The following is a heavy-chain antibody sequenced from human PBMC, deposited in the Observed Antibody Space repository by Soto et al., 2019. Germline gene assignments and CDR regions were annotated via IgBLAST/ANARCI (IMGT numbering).Heavy chain of an antibody. Sequence: PSETLSLTCTVSGGSISSYYWSWIRQPPGKGLEWIGYIYYSGSTNYNPSLKSRVTISVDTSKNQFSLKLSSVTAADTAVYYCARGALAYYFDYWGQGTLVTVSS. J-gene: IGHJ4*02. CDR3: ARGALAYYFDY. V-gene: IGHV4-59*01. D-gene: IGHD6-6*01. CDR2: IYYSGST. CDR1: GGSISSYY.